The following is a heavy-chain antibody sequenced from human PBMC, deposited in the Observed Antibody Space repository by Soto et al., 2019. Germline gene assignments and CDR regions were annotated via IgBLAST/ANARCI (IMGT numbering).Heavy chain of an antibody. D-gene: IGHD6-13*01. Sequence: SETLSLTCTVSGDSISRGGYFWSWIRQHPGKGLEWIGYIYHTGSTYYNPSLKSRVTISVDTSKNQFSLRLTSVTAADTAVYYCDRLRIPVAGSSWGQGTLFTVSS. J-gene: IGHJ1*01. CDR1: GDSISRGGYF. V-gene: IGHV4-31*03. CDR2: IYHTGST. CDR3: DRLRIPVAGSS.